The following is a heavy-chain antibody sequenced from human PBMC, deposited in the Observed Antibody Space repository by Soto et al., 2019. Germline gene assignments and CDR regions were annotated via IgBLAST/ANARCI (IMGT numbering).Heavy chain of an antibody. Sequence: QVQLVESGGGVVQPGRSLRLSCAASGFTFSSYGMPWVRQAPGKGLEWVAVISYDGSNKYYADSVKGRFTISRDNSKNTLYLQMNSLSAEDTAAYYCAKVWRKVRTYYYYGMDVWGQGTTVTVSS. CDR1: GFTFSSYG. CDR3: AKVWRKVRTYYYYGMDV. V-gene: IGHV3-30*18. CDR2: ISYDGSNK. J-gene: IGHJ6*02.